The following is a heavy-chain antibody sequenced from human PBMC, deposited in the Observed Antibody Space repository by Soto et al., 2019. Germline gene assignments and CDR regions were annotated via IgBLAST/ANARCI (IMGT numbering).Heavy chain of an antibody. V-gene: IGHV3-66*01. CDR1: GFTVSSKY. CDR2: IQSGGTT. Sequence: GGSLRLSYAASGFTVSSKYMTWVRQAPGKGLEWVSLIQSGGTTYYADSVKGRFTISRDTSENTLHLQMDSLRVEDTAVYYCARDDVLCDGGRCYGIPLDVWGKGTKVTVSS. D-gene: IGHD2-15*01. J-gene: IGHJ6*04. CDR3: ARDDVLCDGGRCYGIPLDV.